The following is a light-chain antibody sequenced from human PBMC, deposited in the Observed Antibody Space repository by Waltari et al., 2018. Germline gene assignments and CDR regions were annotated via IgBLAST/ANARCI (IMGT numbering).Light chain of an antibody. V-gene: IGLV5-45*03. Sequence: AVLTQPSSLSASPGASARLTCALRRGINVGSYRMYWYQQKPGSPPQFLLWYKSDSHNQQVTGVPSRFSASTDSSANAGILLISGLQSDDEADYSCMIWHDSACFFGGGTKLTVL. CDR3: MIWHDSACF. CDR2: YKSDSHN. CDR1: RGINVGSYR. J-gene: IGLJ2*01.